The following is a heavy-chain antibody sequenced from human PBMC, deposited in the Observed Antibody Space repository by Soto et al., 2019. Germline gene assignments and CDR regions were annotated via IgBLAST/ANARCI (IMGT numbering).Heavy chain of an antibody. V-gene: IGHV3-33*01. J-gene: IGHJ6*03. Sequence: PGGSLRLSCAASGFTFSSYGMHWVRQAPGKGLEWVAVIWYDGSNKYYADSVKGRFTISRDNSKNTLYLQMNSLRAEDTAVYYCARDCGITIFGVDPSPYMDVWGKGTTVTVSS. D-gene: IGHD3-3*01. CDR2: IWYDGSNK. CDR3: ARDCGITIFGVDPSPYMDV. CDR1: GFTFSSYG.